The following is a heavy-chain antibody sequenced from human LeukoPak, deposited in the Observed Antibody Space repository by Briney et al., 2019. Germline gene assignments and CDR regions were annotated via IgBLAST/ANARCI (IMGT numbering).Heavy chain of an antibody. CDR2: ISSSSTYI. V-gene: IGHV3-21*01. D-gene: IGHD3-16*01. J-gene: IGHJ4*02. CDR3: ARDPSLGAPGGFDY. Sequence: GGSLRLSCAASGFTFRSYSMNWVRQAPGKGLEWVSTISSSSTYIYYADSVKGRFTISRDNAENSVYLQMDSLRGDDTAVYYCARDPSLGAPGGFDYWGQGTLVTVSS. CDR1: GFTFRSYS.